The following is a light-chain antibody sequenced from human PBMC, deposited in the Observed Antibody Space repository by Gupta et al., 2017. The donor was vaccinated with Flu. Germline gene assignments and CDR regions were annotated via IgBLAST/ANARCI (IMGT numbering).Light chain of an antibody. V-gene: IGLV7-46*01. Sequence: TGAVTSGHYPYWVQQKPGQAPRTLIYDTTNRHSWTPARFSGSLLGDKAALILSGARPEDEANYYCLLSYNRDSWVFGGGTKLTVL. J-gene: IGLJ3*02. CDR2: DTT. CDR1: TGAVTSGHY. CDR3: LLSYNRDSWV.